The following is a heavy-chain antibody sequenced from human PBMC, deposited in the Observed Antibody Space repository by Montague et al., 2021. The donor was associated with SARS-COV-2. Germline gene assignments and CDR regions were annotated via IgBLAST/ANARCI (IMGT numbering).Heavy chain of an antibody. CDR1: GVGITSGEYF. Sequence: SETLSLTCQVSGVGITSGEYFWTWIRQPPGKGLEWIGEINHSGSTNYNPSLKSRVTISVDTSKNQFSLKLSSVTAADTAVYYCARRSRVVTAIWALRTSLTSWFDPWGQGTLVTVSS. CDR3: ARRSRVVTAIWALRTSLTSWFDP. D-gene: IGHD2-21*02. J-gene: IGHJ5*02. CDR2: INHSGST. V-gene: IGHV4-34*01.